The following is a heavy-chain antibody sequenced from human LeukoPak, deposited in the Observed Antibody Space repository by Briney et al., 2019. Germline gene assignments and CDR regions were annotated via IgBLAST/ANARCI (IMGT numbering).Heavy chain of an antibody. V-gene: IGHV4-34*01. CDR2: INHSGST. Sequence: PSETLSLTCAVYGGSFSGYYWSWIRQPPGKGLEWIGEINHSGSTNYNPSLKSRVTISVDTSKNQFSLKLSSVTAADTAVYYCARLTVAGYYYMDVWGKGTTVTISS. CDR3: ARLTVAGYYYMDV. J-gene: IGHJ6*03. D-gene: IGHD6-19*01. CDR1: GGSFSGYY.